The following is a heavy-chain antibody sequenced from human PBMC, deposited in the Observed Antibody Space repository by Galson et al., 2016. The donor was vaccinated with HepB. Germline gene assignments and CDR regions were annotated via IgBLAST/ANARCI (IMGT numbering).Heavy chain of an antibody. CDR2: IKEDGTVT. CDR3: ARDMYTTARDY. V-gene: IGHV3-7*01. Sequence: SLRLSCAASGFSFNNHWLSWIRQAPGKGLERVANIKEDGTVTNYVDSVRGRFTISRDNAKNSLYLQMDDLRADDTAVYYCARDMYTTARDYWGEGTLVTVSA. J-gene: IGHJ4*02. CDR1: GFSFNNHW. D-gene: IGHD2/OR15-2a*01.